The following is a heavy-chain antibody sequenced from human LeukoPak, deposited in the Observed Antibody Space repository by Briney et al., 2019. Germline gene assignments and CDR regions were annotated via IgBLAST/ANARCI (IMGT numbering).Heavy chain of an antibody. CDR2: ISAYNGNT. CDR3: ARHSSGWTFFDY. J-gene: IGHJ4*02. Sequence: ALVKVSCKASGYTFTSYGISWVRQAPGLGLEWMGWISAYNGNTNYAQKLQGRVTMTTDTSTSTAYMELRSLRSDDTAVYYCARHSSGWTFFDYWGQGTLVTVSS. D-gene: IGHD6-19*01. V-gene: IGHV1-18*01. CDR1: GYTFTSYG.